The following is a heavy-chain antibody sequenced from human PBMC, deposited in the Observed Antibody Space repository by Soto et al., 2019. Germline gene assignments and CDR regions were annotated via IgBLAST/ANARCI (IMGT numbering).Heavy chain of an antibody. CDR2: IIPIFGTA. D-gene: IGHD3-9*01. V-gene: IGHV1-69*01. CDR3: ARGTPYDILTGSYFDY. CDR1: GGTFSSYA. Sequence: QVQLVQSGAEVKKPGSSVKVSCKASGGTFSSYAISWVRQAPGQGLEWMGGIIPIFGTANYAQKFQGRVTITADESTSTAYIELSSLRSEDTAVYYCARGTPYDILTGSYFDYWGQGTLVTVSS. J-gene: IGHJ4*02.